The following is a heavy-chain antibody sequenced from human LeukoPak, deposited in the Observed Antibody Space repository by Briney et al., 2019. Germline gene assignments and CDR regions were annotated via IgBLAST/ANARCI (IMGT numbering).Heavy chain of an antibody. V-gene: IGHV3-21*01. CDR2: ISSGSDDI. CDR1: GFTFSYYS. CDR3: ARGIVVVVAAHDAFDI. D-gene: IGHD2-15*01. Sequence: GGSLRLSCAASGFTFSYYSMNWVRQVPGKGLEWVSSISSGSDDIYYADSVKGRFTISRDNAKNSLYLQMNSLRAEDTAVYYCARGIVVVVAAHDAFDIWGQGTMVTVSS. J-gene: IGHJ3*02.